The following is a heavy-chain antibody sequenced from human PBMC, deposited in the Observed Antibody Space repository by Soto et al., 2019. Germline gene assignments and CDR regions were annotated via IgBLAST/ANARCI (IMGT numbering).Heavy chain of an antibody. CDR2: IYPGDSDT. V-gene: IGHV5-51*01. Sequence: GESLKISCKGSGYSFTSYWIGWVRQMPGKGLEWMGIIYPGDSDTRYSPSFQGQVTISADKSISTAYLQWSSRKASDTAMYYCARIGTMVRGVIIRPYYQGMDVWGQGTTVTFSS. CDR1: GYSFTSYW. J-gene: IGHJ6*02. CDR3: ARIGTMVRGVIIRPYYQGMDV. D-gene: IGHD3-10*01.